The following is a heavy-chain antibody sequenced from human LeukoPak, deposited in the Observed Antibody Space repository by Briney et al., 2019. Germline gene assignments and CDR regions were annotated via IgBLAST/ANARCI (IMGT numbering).Heavy chain of an antibody. CDR3: ARVLRGGTYYFDY. V-gene: IGHV4-39*01. CDR1: GGSISSSSYY. J-gene: IGHJ4*02. Sequence: SETLSPTCTVSGGSISSSSYYWGWIRQPPGKGLEWIGNIFYSGTTYYNPSLMSRVTISVDTSKNQFSLKMRSVTAADTAVYYCARVLRGGTYYFDYWGQGTLVTASS. CDR2: IFYSGTT. D-gene: IGHD2-15*01.